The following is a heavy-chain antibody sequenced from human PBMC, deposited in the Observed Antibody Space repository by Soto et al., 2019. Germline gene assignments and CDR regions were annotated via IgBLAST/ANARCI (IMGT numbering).Heavy chain of an antibody. D-gene: IGHD3-10*01. CDR3: ARVRFGELV. CDR2: IGVRGGDR. Sequence: EVQLLESGGGLVQPGGSLRLSCAASGFTFSSYAMSWVRQAPGKGLEWVSIIGVRGGDRYYPESVKGRFTISRDNSRDTPYLEMNSLRDEDTAVYYCARVRFGELVWGQGTLVTVSS. CDR1: GFTFSSYA. J-gene: IGHJ4*02. V-gene: IGHV3-23*01.